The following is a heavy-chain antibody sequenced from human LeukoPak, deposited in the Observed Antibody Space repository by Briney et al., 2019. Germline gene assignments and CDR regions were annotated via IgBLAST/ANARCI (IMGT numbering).Heavy chain of an antibody. J-gene: IGHJ5*02. Sequence: SGTLSLTCSVSGVSISSHYWAWIRQPAGKGLEWIGRIYNTGSANYNPSLKSRVSMSLDTSKNQFSLNLTSVTAADTAVYYCTRDVFFRAHNWFDPWGQGTLVTVSS. V-gene: IGHV4-4*07. D-gene: IGHD2/OR15-2a*01. CDR3: TRDVFFRAHNWFDP. CDR1: GVSISSHY. CDR2: IYNTGSA.